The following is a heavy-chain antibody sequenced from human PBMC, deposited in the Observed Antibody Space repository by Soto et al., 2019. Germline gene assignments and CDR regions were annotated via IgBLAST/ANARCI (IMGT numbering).Heavy chain of an antibody. D-gene: IGHD5-12*01. CDR1: GYTFTSYG. V-gene: IGHV1-18*01. CDR3: ARNIGGWLQPYANSTYFDY. CDR2: ISAYNGNT. Sequence: ATVEVSCKASGYTFTSYGISWVRQAPGKGLEWIGWISAYNGNTNYAQKLQGRVTMTTDTSTSKSYMELRSLRSDDTAVYYCARNIGGWLQPYANSTYFDYWGQLNRVTISS. J-gene: IGHJ4*02.